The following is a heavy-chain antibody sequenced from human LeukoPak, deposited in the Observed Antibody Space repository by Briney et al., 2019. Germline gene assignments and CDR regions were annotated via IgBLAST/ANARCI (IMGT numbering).Heavy chain of an antibody. CDR3: ARENGFGY. Sequence: GGSLRLSCATSGFTFRNSAMTWVRQAPGKGLEWVANIKQDGSERYYVDSVKGRFTISRDNAKNSLDLQMNSLRAEDTAVYYCARENGFGYWGQGTLVTVSS. J-gene: IGHJ4*02. CDR2: IKQDGSER. CDR1: GFTFRNSA. V-gene: IGHV3-7*01.